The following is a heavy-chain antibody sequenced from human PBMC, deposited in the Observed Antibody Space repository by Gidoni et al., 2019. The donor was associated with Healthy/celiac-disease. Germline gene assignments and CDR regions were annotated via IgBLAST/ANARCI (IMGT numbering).Heavy chain of an antibody. Sequence: QVQLVQSGAVVKKPGASVKVSCRASVYTFTTYVIGWVRQASGQGLERMGWISASNRNTSYAQKLQGGVTMTTDTSTSTAYMELRSLRSDDTAVYYCAGDVAAVGGYYYYDYGMDVWGQGTTVTVSS. CDR2: ISASNRNT. D-gene: IGHD6-13*01. CDR3: AGDVAAVGGYYYYDYGMDV. J-gene: IGHJ6*02. V-gene: IGHV1-18*04. CDR1: VYTFTTYV.